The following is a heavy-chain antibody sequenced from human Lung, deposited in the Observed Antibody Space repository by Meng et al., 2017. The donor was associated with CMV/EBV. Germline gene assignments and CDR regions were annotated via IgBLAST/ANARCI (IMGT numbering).Heavy chain of an antibody. CDR3: AKAGHVDTSSGTDV. V-gene: IGHV3-43*01. D-gene: IGHD5-18*01. Sequence: GESXKISXAASGFTFDDYTMHWVRQAPGKGLEWVSLISWDGGSTYYADSVKGRFTISRDNSKNSLYLQMNSLRTEDTALYYCAKAGHVDTSSGTDVWGQETTVTVSS. J-gene: IGHJ6*02. CDR2: ISWDGGST. CDR1: GFTFDDYT.